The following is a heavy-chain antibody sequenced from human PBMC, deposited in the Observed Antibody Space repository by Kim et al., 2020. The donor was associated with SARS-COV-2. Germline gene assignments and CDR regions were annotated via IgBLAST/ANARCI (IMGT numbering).Heavy chain of an antibody. J-gene: IGHJ4*02. D-gene: IGHD2-21*02. CDR1: GFTFRNFA. CDR2: ITGGGVST. CDR3: AKDADLTAYCPSDCYSGVLGN. V-gene: IGHV3-23*01. Sequence: GGSLRLSCAAAGFTFRNFAMTWVRQAPGKGLEWVSAITGGGVSTYYADSVKGRFTISRDNSKNTLYLQMNSLRAEDTAVYYCAKDADLTAYCPSDCYSGVLGNWGQGTLLTVSS.